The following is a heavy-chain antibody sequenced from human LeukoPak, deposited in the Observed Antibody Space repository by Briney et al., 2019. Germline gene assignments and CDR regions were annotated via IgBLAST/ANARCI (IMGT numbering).Heavy chain of an antibody. CDR3: AKDILVYYGMDV. D-gene: IGHD2/OR15-2a*01. V-gene: IGHV3-9*01. CDR1: GLTFDDYA. J-gene: IGHJ6*02. Sequence: QAGGSLRLSCAASGLTFDDYAMHWVRQAPGKGLEWVSGISWNSGSIGYADSVKGRFTISRDNAKNSLYLQMNSLRAEDTALYYCAKDILVYYGMDVWGQGTTVTVSS. CDR2: ISWNSGSI.